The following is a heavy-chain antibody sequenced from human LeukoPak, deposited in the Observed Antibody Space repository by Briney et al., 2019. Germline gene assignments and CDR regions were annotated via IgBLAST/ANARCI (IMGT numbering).Heavy chain of an antibody. V-gene: IGHV3-30-3*01. J-gene: IGHJ6*02. CDR1: GFTFSSYA. CDR3: ARTTVVTPRYYYYGMDV. D-gene: IGHD4-23*01. Sequence: PGGSLRLSCAASGFTFSSYAMHWVRQAPAKGLEGVAVISYDGSNKYYADSVKGRFTISRDNSKNTLYLQMNSLSAEDRAVYYCARTTVVTPRYYYYGMDVWAKGPRSPSP. CDR2: ISYDGSNK.